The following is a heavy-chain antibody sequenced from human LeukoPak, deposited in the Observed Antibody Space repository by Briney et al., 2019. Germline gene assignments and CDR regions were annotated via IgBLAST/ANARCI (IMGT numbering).Heavy chain of an antibody. V-gene: IGHV1-2*02. Sequence: ASVKVSCKASGYTFVGYYLHWVRQAPGQGLEWMAWIDPYTGNTHYAQKFQGRITVTRDTSISTTYMELSWLTSDDTALYYCAREYSASEHWGQGTLVTISS. J-gene: IGHJ1*01. CDR1: GYTFVGYY. D-gene: IGHD5-12*01. CDR2: IDPYTGNT. CDR3: AREYSASEH.